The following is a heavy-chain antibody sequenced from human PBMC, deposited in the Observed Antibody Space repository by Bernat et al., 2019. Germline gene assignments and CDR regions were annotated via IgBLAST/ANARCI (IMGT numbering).Heavy chain of an antibody. CDR2: IKQDGSEK. V-gene: IGHV3-7*03. CDR3: ARGYYDSSGYCYAFDI. D-gene: IGHD3-22*01. J-gene: IGHJ3*02. CDR1: GFTFSSYW. Sequence: EVQLVESGGGLVQPGGSLRLSCAASGFTFSSYWMSWVRQAPGKGLEWVASIKQDGSEKYFVDSVKGRFTISRDNAKNSLYLQMNSLRAEDTAVYYCARGYYDSSGYCYAFDIWGQGTMVTVSS.